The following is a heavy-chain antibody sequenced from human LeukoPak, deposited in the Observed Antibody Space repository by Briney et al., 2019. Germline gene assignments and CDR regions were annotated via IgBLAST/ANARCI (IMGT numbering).Heavy chain of an antibody. V-gene: IGHV1-8*01. CDR2: MNPNSGNT. CDR3: ARGSNWIWYYYGMDV. CDR1: GYTFTSYD. Sequence: ASVKVSCKASGYTFTSYDINWVRQATGQGLEWMGWMNPNSGNTGYAQKFQGRVTMTRNTSISTAYMELSSLRSEDTAVYYCARGSNWIWYYYGMDVWGQGTTVTVPS. D-gene: IGHD1-20*01. J-gene: IGHJ6*02.